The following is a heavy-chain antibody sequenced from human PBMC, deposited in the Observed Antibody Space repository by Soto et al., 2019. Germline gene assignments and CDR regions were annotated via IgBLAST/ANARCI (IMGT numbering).Heavy chain of an antibody. D-gene: IGHD2-2*01. V-gene: IGHV1-18*01. J-gene: IGHJ6*02. CDR3: ARAYCISTSCYDNYYYYGMDV. Sequence: QVQLVQSGAEVKKPGASVKVSCKASGYTFTSYGISWVRQAPGQGLEWMGWISAYNGNTNYAQKLQGRVTMTTDTATSTAYMELRGLRSDDTAVYYCARAYCISTSCYDNYYYYGMDVWGQGTTVTVSS. CDR1: GYTFTSYG. CDR2: ISAYNGNT.